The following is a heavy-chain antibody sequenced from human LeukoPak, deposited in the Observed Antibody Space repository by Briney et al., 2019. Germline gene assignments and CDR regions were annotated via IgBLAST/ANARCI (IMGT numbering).Heavy chain of an antibody. J-gene: IGHJ4*02. V-gene: IGHV3-15*07. CDR1: GFIFSNAW. Sequence: GGSLRLSCAASGFIFSNAWMNRVRQAPGKGLEWVGRIKSKTDGGTTDYAAPVKGRFIISRDDSKNTLYLQMNSLKTEDTALYYCTTVYLTGEGNDYWGQGTLVTVSS. CDR2: IKSKTDGGTT. CDR3: TTVYLTGEGNDY. D-gene: IGHD3-9*01.